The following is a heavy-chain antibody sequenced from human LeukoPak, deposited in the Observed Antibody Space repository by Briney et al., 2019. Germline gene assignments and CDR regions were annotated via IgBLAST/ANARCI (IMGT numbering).Heavy chain of an antibody. D-gene: IGHD1-26*01. CDR3: ARSSERLYHFDY. Sequence: SETLSLTCTVSGGSISGYYWSWIRQPPGKGLEWIGYIYYSGSTNYNPSLKSRVTISVDTSKNQISLKLSSVTAADTAVYYCARSSERLYHFDYWGQGTLVTVSS. V-gene: IGHV4-59*01. J-gene: IGHJ4*02. CDR1: GGSISGYY. CDR2: IYYSGST.